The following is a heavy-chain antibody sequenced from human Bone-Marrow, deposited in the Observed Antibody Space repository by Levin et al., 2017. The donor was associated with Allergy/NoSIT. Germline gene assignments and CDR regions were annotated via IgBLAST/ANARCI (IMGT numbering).Heavy chain of an antibody. Sequence: GESLKISCAASGFTFSGYGMHWVRQAPGKGLEWVAVISSAGSNTYYADSVKGRFTISRDNSKNTVYLEMNSLRAEDTAVYYCAKSPGVTYGSGRYYKEIDYWGQGTLVTVSS. J-gene: IGHJ4*02. CDR3: AKSPGVTYGSGRYYKEIDY. V-gene: IGHV3-30*18. D-gene: IGHD3-10*01. CDR2: ISSAGSNT. CDR1: GFTFSGYG.